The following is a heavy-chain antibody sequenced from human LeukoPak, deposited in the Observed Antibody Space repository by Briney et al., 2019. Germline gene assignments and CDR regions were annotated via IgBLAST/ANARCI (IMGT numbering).Heavy chain of an antibody. D-gene: IGHD6-19*01. CDR2: IYSSGST. V-gene: IGHV4-4*08. J-gene: IGHJ4*02. Sequence: SETLSLTCTVSGGSITSYFWSWIRQPPGKGLEWIGYIYSSGSTTYNPSLKSRVTISVDTSTNQFFLKLTSVTAADTAVYYCARRAVAENYFDYWGQGTLVTGSS. CDR1: GGSITSYF. CDR3: ARRAVAENYFDY.